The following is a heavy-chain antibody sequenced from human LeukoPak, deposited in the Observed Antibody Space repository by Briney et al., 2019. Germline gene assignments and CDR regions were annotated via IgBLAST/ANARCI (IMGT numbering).Heavy chain of an antibody. Sequence: SGPTLVNPTQTLTLTCTFSGFSPSAPRVAVGWIRQPPGKALEFLALTYWGDDKRFSSSLRSRLTITSDASKNQVVLTVANLDPVDTATYYCAHKPAQKNYFDPWGQGTLVTVSS. D-gene: IGHD1-7*01. CDR3: AHKPAQKNYFDP. CDR1: GFSPSAPRVA. J-gene: IGHJ5*02. V-gene: IGHV2-5*02. CDR2: TYWGDDK.